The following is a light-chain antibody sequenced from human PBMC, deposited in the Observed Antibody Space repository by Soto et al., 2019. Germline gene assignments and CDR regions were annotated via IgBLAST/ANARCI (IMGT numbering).Light chain of an antibody. CDR1: QNIINY. CDR2: TAS. Sequence: DIQMTQSPSTLSASVGDRVTITCRASQNIINYLAWYQQKPGKAPKLLIYTASSLETGVPSRFSGSGSGTEFTLTVSSLQPDDFATYYCQQSNIYPWTFGQGTQVEIK. CDR3: QQSNIYPWT. V-gene: IGKV1-5*03. J-gene: IGKJ1*01.